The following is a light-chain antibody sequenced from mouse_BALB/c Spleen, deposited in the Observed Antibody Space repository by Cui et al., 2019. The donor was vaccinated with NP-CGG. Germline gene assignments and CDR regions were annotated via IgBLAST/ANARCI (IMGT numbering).Light chain of an antibody. CDR2: GTN. V-gene: IGLV1*01. CDR3: ALWYSNHWV. J-gene: IGLJ1*01. CDR1: TGAVTTSNY. Sequence: HAVLSQESALSPSPGETVTLTFRSSTGAVTTSNYANWVQEKPDHLFTGLIGGTNNRAPGVPARFSGSLIGDKAALTITGAQTEDEAIYFCALWYSNHWVFGGGTKLTVL.